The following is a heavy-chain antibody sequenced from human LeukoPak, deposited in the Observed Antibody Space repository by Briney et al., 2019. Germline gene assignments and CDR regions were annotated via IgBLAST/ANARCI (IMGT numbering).Heavy chain of an antibody. Sequence: PSETLSLTCTVSGGSISSSSYYWGWIRQPPGKGLEWIGYMYYTGSTYYNPSLKSRVTISVDTSKNQFSLKLSSVTAADTAVYYCARGAGSTISNDAFDIWGQGTMVTVSS. J-gene: IGHJ3*02. CDR1: GGSISSSSYY. CDR3: ARGAGSTISNDAFDI. D-gene: IGHD2-15*01. V-gene: IGHV4-39*07. CDR2: MYYTGST.